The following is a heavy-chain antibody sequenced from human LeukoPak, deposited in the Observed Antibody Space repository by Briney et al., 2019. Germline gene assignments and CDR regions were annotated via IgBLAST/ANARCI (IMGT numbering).Heavy chain of an antibody. D-gene: IGHD2-15*01. CDR3: AKAPDCSGGSCYSDYYYMDV. J-gene: IGHJ6*03. V-gene: IGHV3-43D*03. Sequence: GGPLRLSCAASGFTFDDYAMHWVRQAPGKGLEWVSLISWDGGSTYYADSVKGRFTISRDNSKNSLYLQMNSLRAEDTALYYCAKAPDCSGGSCYSDYYYMDVWGKGTTVTVSS. CDR1: GFTFDDYA. CDR2: ISWDGGST.